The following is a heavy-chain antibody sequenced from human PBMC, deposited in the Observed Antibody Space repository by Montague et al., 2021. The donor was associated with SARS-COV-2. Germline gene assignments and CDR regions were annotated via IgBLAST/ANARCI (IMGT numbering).Heavy chain of an antibody. CDR2: VHCRGPP. V-gene: IGHV4-39*07. Sequence: SETLSLTCDVSGGSVSSTADHRNSDYWAWVRQSPGRGLDCIGSVHCRGPPWQNPSFRGRTTMSVDTSKNSFSPTLTSVTAADTAMYYCTGQRWRGRFDPWGLGTLVIVSA. D-gene: IGHD2-15*01. CDR1: GGSVSSTADHRNSDY. J-gene: IGHJ5*02. CDR3: TGQRWRGRFDP.